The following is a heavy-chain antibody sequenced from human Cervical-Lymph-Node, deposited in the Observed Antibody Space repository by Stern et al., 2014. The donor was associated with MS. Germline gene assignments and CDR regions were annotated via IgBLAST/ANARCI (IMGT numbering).Heavy chain of an antibody. D-gene: IGHD5-24*01. V-gene: IGHV1-2*06. CDR1: GYTFTGFY. Sequence: QVQLVQSGAELKKPGASVKVSCKASGYTFTGFYLHWVRQAPGKGLEWVGRINVNTGGTRFSQKFQGRFVLAGDSSINTAYMEIKSLTSDDTAVYFCARDYDGYQEDPRLDHWGQGTLVSVSS. CDR2: INVNTGGT. CDR3: ARDYDGYQEDPRLDH. J-gene: IGHJ4*02.